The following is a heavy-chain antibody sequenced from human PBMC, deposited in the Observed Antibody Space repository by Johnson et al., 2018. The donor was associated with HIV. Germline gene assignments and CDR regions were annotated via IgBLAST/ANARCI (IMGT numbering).Heavy chain of an antibody. CDR1: GFTFSSYG. V-gene: IGHV3-33*06. D-gene: IGHD2-15*01. J-gene: IGHJ3*02. Sequence: QVQLVESGGGVVQPGRSLRLSCAASGFTFSSYGMHWVRQAPGKGLAWVAVIWYDGSNKYYADSVKGRFTISRDNSKSTLYLQMNSLRAEDTAVYYCAKEQLLRAFDIWGQGTMVTVSS. CDR2: IWYDGSNK. CDR3: AKEQLLRAFDI.